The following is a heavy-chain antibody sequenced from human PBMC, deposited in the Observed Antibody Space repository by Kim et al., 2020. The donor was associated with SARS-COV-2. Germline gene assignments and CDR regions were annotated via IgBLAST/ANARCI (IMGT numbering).Heavy chain of an antibody. Sequence: SETLSLTCTVSGGSISSGGYYWSWIRQHPGKGLEWIGYIYYSGSTYYNPSLKSRVTISVDTSKNQFSLKLSSVTAADTAVYYCARGDTNFGVVINAFDIGGQGTMVTDSS. CDR1: GGSISSGGYY. CDR3: ARGDTNFGVVINAFDI. D-gene: IGHD3-3*01. V-gene: IGHV4-31*03. J-gene: IGHJ3*02. CDR2: IYYSGST.